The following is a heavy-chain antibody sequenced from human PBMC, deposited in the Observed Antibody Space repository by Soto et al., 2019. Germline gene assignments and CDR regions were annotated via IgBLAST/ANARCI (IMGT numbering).Heavy chain of an antibody. CDR3: ARLGGIVDTGTWIQ. Sequence: PWESLTITGTSSGNRFSPYWIGWVRQRPGKGPEWMAIIYPGDSDTRENPSFQGQVTISADKSSNTVHLQWRSLKASDTAIYYCARLGGIVDTGTWIQWGQGTPVTVSS. V-gene: IGHV5-51*01. D-gene: IGHD1-1*01. CDR2: IYPGDSDT. CDR1: GNRFSPYW. J-gene: IGHJ4*02.